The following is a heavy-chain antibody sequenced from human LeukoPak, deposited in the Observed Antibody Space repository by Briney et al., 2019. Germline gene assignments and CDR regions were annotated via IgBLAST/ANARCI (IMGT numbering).Heavy chain of an antibody. Sequence: GASVKVSCKASGYTCTGYFMHWVRQAPGQGLEWMGWINPNSGGTNYAQKFQGRVTMTRDTSISTAYMEVSRLTSDDTAVYYCARAVGAKCFDYWGQGTLVTVSS. J-gene: IGHJ4*02. D-gene: IGHD1-26*01. CDR1: GYTCTGYF. V-gene: IGHV1-2*02. CDR3: ARAVGAKCFDY. CDR2: INPNSGGT.